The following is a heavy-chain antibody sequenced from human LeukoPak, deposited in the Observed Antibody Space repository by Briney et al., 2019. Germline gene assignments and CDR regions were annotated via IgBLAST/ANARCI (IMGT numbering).Heavy chain of an antibody. CDR1: GYTFTGYY. J-gene: IGHJ4*02. V-gene: IGHV1-2*02. Sequence: VSVKVSCKASGYTFTGYYVHWVRQAPGQGLEWMGWINPNSAGTNYAQKFQGRVTMTRDTSISTAYMELSRLRSDDTAVYYCATVPERRFLEWLPLVYWGQGTLVTVSS. CDR3: ATVPERRFLEWLPLVY. D-gene: IGHD3-3*01. CDR2: INPNSAGT.